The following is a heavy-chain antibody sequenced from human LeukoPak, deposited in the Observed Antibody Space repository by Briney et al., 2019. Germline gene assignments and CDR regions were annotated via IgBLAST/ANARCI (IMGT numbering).Heavy chain of an antibody. CDR2: ISSSSNTI. CDR1: GFTFSSYS. CDR3: ARVGIQLCVDY. J-gene: IGHJ4*02. D-gene: IGHD5-18*01. V-gene: IGHV3-48*01. Sequence: PGGSLRLSCAASGFTFSSYSMNWVRQAPGKGLEWVSYISSSSNTIYYADSVKGRFTNSRDNAKNSLYLQMNSLRAEDTAVYYCARVGIQLCVDYWGQGTLVTVSS.